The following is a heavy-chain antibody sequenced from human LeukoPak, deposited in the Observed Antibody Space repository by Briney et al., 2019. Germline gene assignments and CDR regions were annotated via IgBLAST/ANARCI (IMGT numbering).Heavy chain of an antibody. V-gene: IGHV4-61*02. CDR3: ARGGXAXLFDX. CDR1: GGSISSGSYY. D-gene: IGHD6-13*01. J-gene: IGHJ2*01. CDR2: IYTSGST. Sequence: SETLSLTCTGSGGSISSGSYYWSWIRQPAGKGLEWIGRIYTSGSTNYNPSLKSRVTISVDTSKNQFSLKLSSVTAADTAVYYCARGGXAXLFDXWGRGTLV.